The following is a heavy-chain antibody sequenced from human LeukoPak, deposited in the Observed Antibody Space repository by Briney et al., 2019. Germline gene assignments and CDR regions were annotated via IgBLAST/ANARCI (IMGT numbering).Heavy chain of an antibody. J-gene: IGHJ3*02. CDR2: IIPIFGTA. Sequence: SVKVSCKVSGYTLTELSMHWVRQAPGQGLEWMGGIIPIFGTANYAQKFQGRVTITADESTSTAYMELSSLRSEDTAVYYCARDLSPSGAFDIWGQGTMVTVSS. D-gene: IGHD2/OR15-2a*01. CDR3: ARDLSPSGAFDI. CDR1: GYTLTELS. V-gene: IGHV1-69*13.